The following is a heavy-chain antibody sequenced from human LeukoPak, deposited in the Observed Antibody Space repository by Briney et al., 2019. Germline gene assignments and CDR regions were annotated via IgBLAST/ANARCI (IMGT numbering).Heavy chain of an antibody. J-gene: IGHJ5*02. CDR1: GSSFSNYA. Sequence: PGGSLRLSCAASGSSFSNYAMSWVRQAPGKGLEWVSVISGSGASTSYADSVQGRFTISRDNSKNTLYLQMNSLRAEDTALYYCAKDRLSTPIAPRFDPWGQGTQVTVSS. D-gene: IGHD2-21*02. V-gene: IGHV3-23*01. CDR3: AKDRLSTPIAPRFDP. CDR2: ISGSGAST.